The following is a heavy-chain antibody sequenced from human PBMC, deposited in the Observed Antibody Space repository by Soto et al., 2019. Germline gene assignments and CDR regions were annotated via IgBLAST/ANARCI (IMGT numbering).Heavy chain of an antibody. D-gene: IGHD5-12*01. CDR3: ARDFKWLDY. V-gene: IGHV3-53*01. Sequence: EVQLVESGGGLIQPGGSLRLSCAASGFAVSSNYMTWVRQAPGKGLEWVSLIYSGGSTYYADSVKGRFTISRDNSRDTLYLKMSSLRAEDTAVYYCARDFKWLDYCGQGTLVTFSS. CDR2: IYSGGST. CDR1: GFAVSSNY. J-gene: IGHJ4*02.